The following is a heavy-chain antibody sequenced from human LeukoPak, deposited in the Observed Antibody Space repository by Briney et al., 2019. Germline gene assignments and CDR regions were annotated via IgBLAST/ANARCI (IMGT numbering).Heavy chain of an antibody. CDR2: INTNTGNP. J-gene: IGHJ4*02. CDR1: GYTFTSYA. V-gene: IGHV7-4-1*02. Sequence: ASVKVSCKASGYTFTSYAMNWVRQAPGQGPEWMGWINTNTGNPTYAQGFTGRFVFSLDTSVSTAYLQISSLKAEDTAVYYCARAKLVGATPIGNYWGQGTLVTVSS. D-gene: IGHD1-26*01. CDR3: ARAKLVGATPIGNY.